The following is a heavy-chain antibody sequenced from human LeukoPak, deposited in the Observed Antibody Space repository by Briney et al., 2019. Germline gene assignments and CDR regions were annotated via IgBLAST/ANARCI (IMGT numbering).Heavy chain of an antibody. D-gene: IGHD3-22*01. CDR3: ARGALNSSGYYLGY. Sequence: SETLSLTCTVSGGSISNYYWSWIRQPPGKGLEWIGNIHYSGSTNHNPSLKSRVTISVDTSKNQFSLKLSSVTAADTAVYYCARGALNSSGYYLGYWGQGTLVTVSS. CDR1: GGSISNYY. V-gene: IGHV4-59*12. CDR2: IHYSGST. J-gene: IGHJ4*02.